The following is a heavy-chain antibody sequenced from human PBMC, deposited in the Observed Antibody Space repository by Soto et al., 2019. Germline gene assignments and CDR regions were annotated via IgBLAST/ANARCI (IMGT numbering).Heavy chain of an antibody. CDR2: IYYSGST. V-gene: IGHV4-39*01. CDR1: GGSISSSSYY. D-gene: IGHD2-2*01. J-gene: IGHJ6*02. CDR3: ARQLGYCSSTSCLYGMDV. Sequence: SETLSLTCTVSGGSISSSSYYWVWIRHPPGKGLEWIGSIYYSGSTYYNPSLKSRVTISVDTSKNQFSLKLSSVTAADTAVYYCARQLGYCSSTSCLYGMDVWGQGTTVTV.